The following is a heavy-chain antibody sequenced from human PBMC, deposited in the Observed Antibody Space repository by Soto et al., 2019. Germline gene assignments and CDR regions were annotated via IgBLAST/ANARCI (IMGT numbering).Heavy chain of an antibody. Sequence: QLQLQESGLGLVKPSQTLSLTCAVSGGSISSGGYSCNWIRQPPGKGLEWIGYIYHSGSTYYNPSLKSRVTISVDRSKNQFSLKLSSVTAADTAVYYCARGMTTVTTFDYWGQGTLVTVSS. CDR3: ARGMTTVTTFDY. J-gene: IGHJ4*02. CDR2: IYHSGST. CDR1: GGSISSGGYS. D-gene: IGHD4-17*01. V-gene: IGHV4-30-2*01.